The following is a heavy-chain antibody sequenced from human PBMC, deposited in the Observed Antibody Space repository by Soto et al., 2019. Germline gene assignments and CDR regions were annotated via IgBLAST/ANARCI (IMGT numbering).Heavy chain of an antibody. Sequence: QVQLQESGPGLVKPSETLSLSCTVSGGSINTYYWNWIRQPAGKGLEWIGRIYSSGATNYNPSLKSRVTMSTDTSTNHFSPRLSSVTPADTAVYYCAREHKVVNDFEFWGQGILVTVSS. CDR1: GGSINTYY. CDR3: AREHKVVNDFEF. J-gene: IGHJ4*02. V-gene: IGHV4-4*07. CDR2: IYSSGAT. D-gene: IGHD2-15*01.